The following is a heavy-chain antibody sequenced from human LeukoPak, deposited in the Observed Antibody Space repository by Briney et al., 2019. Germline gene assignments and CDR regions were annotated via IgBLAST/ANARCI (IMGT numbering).Heavy chain of an antibody. J-gene: IGHJ4*02. D-gene: IGHD6-13*01. Sequence: GGSLRLSCAASGFTFTKYAMSWVCQAAGKGLEWVSAIGGSGTKTFYAESVKGRFTISRDNSNNILFLQMDSLRAEDTAMYYCAKYSSSWSSTYFDYWGQGTLVTVSS. CDR1: GFTFTKYA. CDR2: IGGSGTKT. V-gene: IGHV3-23*01. CDR3: AKYSSSWSSTYFDY.